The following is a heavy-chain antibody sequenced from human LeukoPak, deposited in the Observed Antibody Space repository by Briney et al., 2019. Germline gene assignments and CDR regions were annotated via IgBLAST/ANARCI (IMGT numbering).Heavy chain of an antibody. CDR2: IYYSGST. D-gene: IGHD3-10*01. CDR3: ASSVLLWFGEL. J-gene: IGHJ4*02. Sequence: SETLYLTCTVSGGSISSSSYYWGWIRQPPGKGLEWIGSIYYSGSTYYNPSLKSRVTISVDTSKNQFSLKLSSVTAADTAVYYCASSVLLWFGELWGQGTLVTVSS. CDR1: GGSISSSSYY. V-gene: IGHV4-39*01.